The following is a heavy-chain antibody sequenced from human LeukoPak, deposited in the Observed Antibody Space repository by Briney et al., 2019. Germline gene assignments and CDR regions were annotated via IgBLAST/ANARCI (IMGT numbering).Heavy chain of an antibody. CDR1: GFTFSSYA. J-gene: IGHJ4*02. D-gene: IGHD3-3*01. V-gene: IGHV3-30-3*01. CDR3: ARSRRYPREWLYDY. CDR2: ISYDGSNK. Sequence: GSLRLSCAASGFTFSSYAMHWVRQAPGKGLEWVAVISYDGSNKYYADSVKGRFTISRDNSKNTLYLQMNSLRAEDTAVYYCARSRRYPREWLYDYWGQGTLVTVSS.